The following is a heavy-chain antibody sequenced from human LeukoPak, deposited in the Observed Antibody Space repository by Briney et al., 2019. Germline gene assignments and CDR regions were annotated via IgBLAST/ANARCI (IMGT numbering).Heavy chain of an antibody. D-gene: IGHD3-9*01. J-gene: IGHJ4*02. CDR2: IKSKTVGGAT. CDR3: TTRYGY. Sequence: GGSLRLSCAASGFTFSNAYMSWVRQAPGKGLEWVGRIKSKTVGGATDYAAPVKGRFTISRDDSKNTLYLQMNSLKTEDTAVYYCTTRYGYLGQGTLVTVSS. CDR1: GFTFSNAY. V-gene: IGHV3-15*01.